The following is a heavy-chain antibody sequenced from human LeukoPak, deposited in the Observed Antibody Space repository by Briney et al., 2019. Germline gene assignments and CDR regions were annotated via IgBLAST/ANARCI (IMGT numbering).Heavy chain of an antibody. J-gene: IGHJ4*02. CDR2: IYYSGST. CDR3: ARSTTIAAAGRGVFGIFDY. CDR1: GGSISSSSYY. D-gene: IGHD6-13*01. Sequence: SETLSLTCTVSGGSISSSSYYWGWIRQPPGKGLEWIGSIYYSGSTYYNPSLKSRVTISVDTSKNQFSLKLSSVTAADTAVYYCARSTTIAAAGRGVFGIFDYWGQGTLVTVSS. V-gene: IGHV4-39*07.